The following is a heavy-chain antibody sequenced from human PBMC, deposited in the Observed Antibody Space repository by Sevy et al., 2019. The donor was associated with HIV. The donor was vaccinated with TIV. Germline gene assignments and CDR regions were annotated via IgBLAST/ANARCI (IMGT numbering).Heavy chain of an antibody. CDR2: IYYSGST. J-gene: IGHJ4*02. CDR3: APPRGDSSGYYFDY. V-gene: IGHV4-39*01. CDR1: GGSISSSSYY. Sequence: SETLSLTCTVSGGSISSSSYYWGWIRQPPGKGLEWIGSIYYSGSTYYNPSLKSRVTISVDTSKNQFSLKLSSVTAADTAVYYCAPPRGDSSGYYFDYWGQGTLVTVSS. D-gene: IGHD3-22*01.